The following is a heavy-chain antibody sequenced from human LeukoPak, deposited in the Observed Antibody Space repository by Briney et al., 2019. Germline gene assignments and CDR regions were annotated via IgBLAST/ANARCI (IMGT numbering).Heavy chain of an antibody. CDR1: RFTFSTYS. CDR2: ISSSSSYI. D-gene: IGHD4-23*01. V-gene: IGHV3-21*01. J-gene: IGHJ4*02. Sequence: GGSLRLSCAASRFTFSTYSMNWVRQAPGKGLEWVSSISSSSSYIYYADSVKGRFTISRDNAKNSLYLQMNSLRAEDTAVYYCARDPNDYGGNYFDYWGRGTLVTVSS. CDR3: ARDPNDYGGNYFDY.